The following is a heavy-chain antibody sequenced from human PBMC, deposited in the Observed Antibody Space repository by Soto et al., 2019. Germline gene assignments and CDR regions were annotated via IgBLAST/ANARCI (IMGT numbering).Heavy chain of an antibody. CDR3: VGGQYYFDF. CDR1: GFPFTSYG. CDR2: ISYDGSDK. J-gene: IGHJ4*02. D-gene: IGHD3-10*01. V-gene: IGHV3-30*03. Sequence: QVQLVESGGGVVQPGRSLRLSCAASGFPFTSYGMHWVREGPDKGLEWVAIISYDGSDKNYADSVKGRFTISRDNSKETLYRQMNSRRPEDAAMYYCVGGQYYFDFRGQGTLVIVSS.